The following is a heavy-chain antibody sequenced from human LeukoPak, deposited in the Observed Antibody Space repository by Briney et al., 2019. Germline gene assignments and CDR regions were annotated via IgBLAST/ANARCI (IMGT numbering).Heavy chain of an antibody. CDR1: GFTLSTYW. J-gene: IGHJ4*02. CDR3: ARHLNYYLDY. D-gene: IGHD3-10*01. Sequence: GGSLRLSCAASGFTLSTYWMHWVRQAAGKGLVWVSRISSDGSITSYADSVKGRFTISRDNAKNTLYLQMDSLRAEDTAVYYCARHLNYYLDYWGQGTLVTVSS. CDR2: ISSDGSIT. V-gene: IGHV3-74*01.